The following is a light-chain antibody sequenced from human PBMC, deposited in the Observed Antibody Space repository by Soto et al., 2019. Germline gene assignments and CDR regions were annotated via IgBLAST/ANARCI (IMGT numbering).Light chain of an antibody. CDR2: GAS. CDR3: QQSYNTPRT. Sequence: DIQMTQSPSSLSASVGDRVTITCRASQYISNYLNWYQQKPGKAPNLLISGASRLQSGVPSRFSGSGSETASSLTIISLQPEDFATYYCQQSYNTPRTFGQGTKVEIK. J-gene: IGKJ1*01. V-gene: IGKV1-39*01. CDR1: QYISNY.